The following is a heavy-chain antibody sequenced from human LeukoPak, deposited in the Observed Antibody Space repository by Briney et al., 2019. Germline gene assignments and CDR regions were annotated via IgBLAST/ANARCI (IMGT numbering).Heavy chain of an antibody. CDR3: ARQFLVGSTFHAFDL. CDR2: VDSSGNT. CDR1: VVSMNGYY. D-gene: IGHD1-26*01. J-gene: IGHJ3*01. Sequence: SETLSLTCSVSVVSMNGYYWSWLRQSAGNRLEWIGHVDSSGNTNYNPSLESRVTMSVDTSKKQFSLKLTSVAAADMAVYFCARQFLVGSTFHAFDLWGQGTRVTVSS. V-gene: IGHV4-4*07.